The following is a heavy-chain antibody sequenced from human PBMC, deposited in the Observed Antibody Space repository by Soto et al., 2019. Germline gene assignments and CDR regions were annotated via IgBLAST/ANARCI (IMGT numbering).Heavy chain of an antibody. CDR3: AREGSYYYDTRGDVDL. CDR2: IIPIFGTA. J-gene: IGHJ2*01. Sequence: QVQLVQSGAEVKKPGSSVKVSCKASGGTFSSYAISWVRQAPGQGLEWMGGIIPIFGTANYAQKFQGRVTITADESTSTAYMELSSLRSEDTAVYYCAREGSYYYDTRGDVDLWGRGTLVTVSS. D-gene: IGHD3-22*01. V-gene: IGHV1-69*12. CDR1: GGTFSSYA.